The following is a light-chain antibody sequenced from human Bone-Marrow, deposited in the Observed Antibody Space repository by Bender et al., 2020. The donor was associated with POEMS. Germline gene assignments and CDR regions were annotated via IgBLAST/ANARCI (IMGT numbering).Light chain of an antibody. CDR1: NSNIGAGYD. J-gene: IGLJ3*02. Sequence: QSVLTQPPSVSGAPGQRITISCTGSNSNIGAGYDVHWYQQFPGTAPKLLIYDNNKRPSGVPDRFSGSKSGTSASLAITGLQAEDEADYYCQSYDNSLGGWVFGGGTKLTVL. CDR3: QSYDNSLGGWV. V-gene: IGLV1-40*01. CDR2: DNN.